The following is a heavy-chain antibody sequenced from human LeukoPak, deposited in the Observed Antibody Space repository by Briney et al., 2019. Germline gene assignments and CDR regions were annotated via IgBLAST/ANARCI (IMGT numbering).Heavy chain of an antibody. D-gene: IGHD2-2*02. CDR2: IKQDGSEK. CDR1: GFTFSTYW. J-gene: IGHJ6*03. V-gene: IGHV3-7*01. CDR3: ASHSEYCSSTSCYTPDHASYMDV. Sequence: GGSLRLSCAASGFTFSTYWMSWVRQAPGKGLEWVANIKQDGSEKYYVDSVKGRFTISRDNAKNSLYLQMNSLRAEDTAVYYCASHSEYCSSTSCYTPDHASYMDVWGKGTTVTVSS.